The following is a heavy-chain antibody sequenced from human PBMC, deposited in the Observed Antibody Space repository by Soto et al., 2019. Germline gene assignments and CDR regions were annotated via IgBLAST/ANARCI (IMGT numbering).Heavy chain of an antibody. J-gene: IGHJ5*02. V-gene: IGHV4-4*02. CDR1: GGSISSPSW. CDR2: IFHTGSV. CDR3: AREQICNVVKCSNWFDP. Sequence: PSETLSLTCVVSGGSISSPSWWIFSRQFPGKGLECIGEIFHTGSVNYNPSLKSRVTLSLDKSKNQFSLKLTSVTAADTAVYFCAREQICNVVKCSNWFDPWVPETLLVTVSS. D-gene: IGHD2-8*01.